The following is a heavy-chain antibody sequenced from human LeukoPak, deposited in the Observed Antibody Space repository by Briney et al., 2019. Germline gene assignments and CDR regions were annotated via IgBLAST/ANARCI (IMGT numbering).Heavy chain of an antibody. Sequence: PSETLSLTCTVSGGSISSSSYYWGWIRQPPGKGLEWIGSIYYSGSTYYNPSLKSRVTISVDTSKNQFSLKLSSVTAADTAVYYCASGGAAGMGYWGQGTLVTVSS. CDR2: IYYSGST. V-gene: IGHV4-39*01. D-gene: IGHD6-13*01. CDR1: GGSISSSSYY. J-gene: IGHJ4*02. CDR3: ASGGAAGMGY.